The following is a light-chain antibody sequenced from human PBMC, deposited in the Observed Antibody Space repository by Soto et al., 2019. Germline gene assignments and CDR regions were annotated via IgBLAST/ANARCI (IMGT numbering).Light chain of an antibody. Sequence: DTQMTQSPSTLSASVGDRVTITCRASQSISNWLAWYQQKPGEAPKLLIYKASSLESGVPSRFSGSGSGTEFPLTISSLHPDDVAGYYCQQYNSYPWTFGQGTKVEIK. J-gene: IGKJ1*01. V-gene: IGKV1-5*03. CDR3: QQYNSYPWT. CDR2: KAS. CDR1: QSISNW.